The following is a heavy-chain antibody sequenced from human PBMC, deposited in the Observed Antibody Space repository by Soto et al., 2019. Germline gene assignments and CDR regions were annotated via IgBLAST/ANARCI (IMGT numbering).Heavy chain of an antibody. J-gene: IGHJ6*02. CDR3: ARERDGYYGMDV. V-gene: IGHV1-69*12. CDR2: IIPMFGTA. CDR1: GGTFSTDS. Sequence: QVQLVQSGAEVKKPGSSVKVSCKASGGTFSTDSISWVRQAPGQGLEWMGGIIPMFGTANNAQKFQGRVTITADESTSTAYMELSSLRSEDTAVYFCARERDGYYGMDVWGQGPRVNVAS.